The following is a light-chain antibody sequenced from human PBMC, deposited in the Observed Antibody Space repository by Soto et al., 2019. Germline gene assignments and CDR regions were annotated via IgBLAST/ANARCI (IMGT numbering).Light chain of an antibody. CDR3: QQCRNWPLT. CDR1: QNVYNN. J-gene: IGKJ4*02. CDR2: DAS. Sequence: EIVMTQSPATLSVSPGEGATLSCKASQNVYNNLAWYQQRPGQPPRLLIYDASTRATGISARFSGRGYETELTRTVSSRQCEDFAVYFCQQCRNWPLTFGGGTKVEIK. V-gene: IGKV3-15*01.